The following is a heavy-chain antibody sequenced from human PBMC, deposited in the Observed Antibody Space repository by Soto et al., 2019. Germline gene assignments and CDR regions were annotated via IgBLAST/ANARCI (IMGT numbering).Heavy chain of an antibody. J-gene: IGHJ4*02. D-gene: IGHD2-21*01. V-gene: IGHV1-46*01. CDR1: GYTFTSYY. CDR2: INPSGGST. Sequence: GASVKVSCKASGYTFTSYYMHWVRQAPGQGLEWMGIINPSGGSTSYAQKFQGRVTMTRDTSTSTVYMELSSLTSDDTAVYHCATLQIVGATYTFDYWGQGTQVTVSS. CDR3: ATLQIVGATYTFDY.